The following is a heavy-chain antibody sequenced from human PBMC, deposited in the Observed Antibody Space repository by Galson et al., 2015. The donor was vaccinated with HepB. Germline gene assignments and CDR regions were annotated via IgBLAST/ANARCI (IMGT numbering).Heavy chain of an antibody. D-gene: IGHD6-6*01. CDR3: ARSSRDSSSSWAFDI. Sequence: ETLSLTCTVSGGSISSYYWSWIRQPPGKGLEWIGYIYYSGSTDYNPSLKSRVTISVDTSKNQFSLKLSSVTAADTAVYYCARSSRDSSSSWAFDIWGQGTMVTVSS. CDR2: IYYSGST. V-gene: IGHV4-59*01. J-gene: IGHJ3*02. CDR1: GGSISSYY.